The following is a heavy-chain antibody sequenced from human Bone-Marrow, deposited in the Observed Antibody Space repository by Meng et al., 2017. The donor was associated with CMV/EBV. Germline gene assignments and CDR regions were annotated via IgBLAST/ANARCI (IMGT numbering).Heavy chain of an antibody. CDR2: IHYSGSI. CDR1: SGSISSSDYY. CDR3: ARTLRIIASTGTGYSYYGIDV. D-gene: IGHD6-13*01. V-gene: IGHV4-39*07. Sequence: SETLSLTCTVSSGSISSSDYYGDWVRQPPGKGLEGFGDIHYSGSICKNSSLRSLITMSADVPRDHFSLKLPSVTAADTAVYYCARTLRIIASTGTGYSYYGIDVWGRGTTVTVSS. J-gene: IGHJ6*02.